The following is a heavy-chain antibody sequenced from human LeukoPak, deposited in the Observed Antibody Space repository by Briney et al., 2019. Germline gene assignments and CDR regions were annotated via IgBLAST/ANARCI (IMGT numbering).Heavy chain of an antibody. V-gene: IGHV4-59*01. CDR2: IYYSGST. D-gene: IGHD3-22*01. J-gene: IGHJ4*02. Sequence: PSETLSLTCTVSGGSISTYYWSWIRQPPGKGLEWIGYIYYSGSTNYNPSLKSRVTISLDTSKNQFSLRLNSVTAADTAMYYCARSFSPNYYDLLDYWGQGTLVTVSS. CDR1: GGSISTYY. CDR3: ARSFSPNYYDLLDY.